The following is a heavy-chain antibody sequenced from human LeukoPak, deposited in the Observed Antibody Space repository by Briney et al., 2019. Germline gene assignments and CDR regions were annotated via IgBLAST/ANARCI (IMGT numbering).Heavy chain of an antibody. CDR2: ISSSSSTI. CDR3: ASPLLLYSSSWSPRLDY. V-gene: IGHV3-48*01. D-gene: IGHD6-13*01. Sequence: PGGSLRLSCAASGFTFSSYSMNWVRQAPGKGLEWVSYISSSSSTIYYADSVKGRFTISRDDSKNTLYLQMNSLRAEDTAVYYCASPLLLYSSSWSPRLDYWGQGTLVTVSS. CDR1: GFTFSSYS. J-gene: IGHJ4*02.